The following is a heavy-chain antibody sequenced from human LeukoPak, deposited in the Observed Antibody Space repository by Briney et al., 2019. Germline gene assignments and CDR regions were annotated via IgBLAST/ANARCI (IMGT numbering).Heavy chain of an antibody. CDR3: ASQLRSSGYPLDY. Sequence: SETLSLTCTVSGGSISSYYLSWIRQPPGKGLEWIGYIFYSGSTTYNPSLKSRVTISVDTSKNQFSLKLSSVTAADTAIYYCASQLRSSGYPLDYWGQGTLVTVSS. CDR2: IFYSGST. J-gene: IGHJ4*02. CDR1: GGSISSYY. D-gene: IGHD6-13*01. V-gene: IGHV4-59*01.